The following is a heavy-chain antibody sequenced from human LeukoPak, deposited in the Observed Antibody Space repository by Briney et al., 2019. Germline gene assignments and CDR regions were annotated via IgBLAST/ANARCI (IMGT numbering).Heavy chain of an antibody. CDR3: TTTFWSGYWFYDY. D-gene: IGHD3-3*01. J-gene: IGHJ4*02. CDR1: GLTFDDYA. V-gene: IGHV3-15*01. CDR2: IKSKTDGGTT. Sequence: GGSLRLSCAASGLTFDDYALSWVRQAPGKGLEWVGRIKSKTDGGTTDYAAPVKGRFTISRDDSKNTLYLQMNSLKTEDTAVYYCTTTFWSGYWFYDYWGQGTLVTVSS.